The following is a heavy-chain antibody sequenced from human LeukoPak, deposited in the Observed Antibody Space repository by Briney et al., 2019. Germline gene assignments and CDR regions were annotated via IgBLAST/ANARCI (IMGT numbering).Heavy chain of an antibody. CDR3: ARDFERPDY. CDR1: GYTFTDYY. CDR2: INPNSGGT. V-gene: IGHV1-2*06. Sequence: GASVKASCKASGYTFTDYYIHWVRQAPGQGLEWMGRINPNSGGTNYAQKFQGRVTMTRDTSISTAYIELRRLRSDDTAVYYCARDFERPDYWGQGTLVAVSS. J-gene: IGHJ4*02.